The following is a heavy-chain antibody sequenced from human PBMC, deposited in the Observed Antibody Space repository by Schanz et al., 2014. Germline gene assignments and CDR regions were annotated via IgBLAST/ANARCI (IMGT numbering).Heavy chain of an antibody. CDR2: IIPIHGIV. CDR1: GYTFTSYG. V-gene: IGHV1-69*04. CDR3: ARGGGPEDVFDI. Sequence: QVQLVQSGAEVKKPGASVKVSCKASGYTFTSYGINWLRQAPGQGLEWMGRIIPIHGIVNYAQRFQDRVRITADKTTSTAYMELSSLRSDDTDVYYCARGGGPEDVFDIWGQGAILTVSS. J-gene: IGHJ3*02. D-gene: IGHD2-2*01.